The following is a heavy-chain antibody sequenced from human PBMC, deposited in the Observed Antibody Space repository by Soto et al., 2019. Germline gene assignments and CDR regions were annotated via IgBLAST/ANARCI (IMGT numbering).Heavy chain of an antibody. CDR3: ARDSVGYCSRTRCYGQGYFDY. V-gene: IGHV1-2*02. Sequence: DSVKVSCKASGYTFTDYYIHWVRQAPGQGLEWMAWINPISGGTNYAQKFQGRVTMTRDTSITTTYMELSRLTSDDTAVYYCARDSVGYCSRTRCYGQGYFDYWGQGALVTVSS. D-gene: IGHD2-2*03. CDR1: GYTFTDYY. J-gene: IGHJ4*02. CDR2: INPISGGT.